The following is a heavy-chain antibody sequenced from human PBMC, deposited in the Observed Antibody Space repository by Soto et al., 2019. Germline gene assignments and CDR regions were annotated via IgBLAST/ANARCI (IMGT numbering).Heavy chain of an antibody. Sequence: QVQLVQSGAEVKKPGASVKVSCKASGYTFTNHGISWVRQAPGQGLEWLGWISGHNGNTKYAQRLQGRVTMTTDTSPSTAYMELRSLKSDDTAVYYCARDLYPLAYYFDYWGQGTLVTVSS. CDR2: ISGHNGNT. J-gene: IGHJ4*02. CDR1: GYTFTNHG. V-gene: IGHV1-18*01. CDR3: ARDLYPLAYYFDY.